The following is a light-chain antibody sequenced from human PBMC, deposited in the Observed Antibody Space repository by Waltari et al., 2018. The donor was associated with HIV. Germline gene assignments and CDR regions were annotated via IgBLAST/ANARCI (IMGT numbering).Light chain of an antibody. V-gene: IGLV2-8*01. J-gene: IGLJ2*01. CDR2: DVT. CDR3: ASHAGSKDV. CDR1: SSDVGAYNY. Sequence: QSALTQPPSASGSPGQSVTISCTGTSSDVGAYNYVSWFQQHPGKAPKLMIYDVTKWPSGVPDRFSGAKSGNTAALTVSGLQAEDEADYYCASHAGSKDVVGGGTRLTVL.